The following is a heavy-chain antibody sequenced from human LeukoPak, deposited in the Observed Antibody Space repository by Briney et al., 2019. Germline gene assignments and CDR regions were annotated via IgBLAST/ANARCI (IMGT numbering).Heavy chain of an antibody. D-gene: IGHD2-15*01. V-gene: IGHV4-4*07. CDR1: GGSISSYY. CDR2: IYTSGST. Sequence: SETLSLTCTVSGGSISSYYWSWIRQPAGKGLEWIGRIYTSGSTNYNPSLKSRVTMSVDTSKNQFSLKLSSVTAADTAVYYCARDRSSTKGDAFDIWGQGTMVTVSS. CDR3: ARDRSSTKGDAFDI. J-gene: IGHJ3*02.